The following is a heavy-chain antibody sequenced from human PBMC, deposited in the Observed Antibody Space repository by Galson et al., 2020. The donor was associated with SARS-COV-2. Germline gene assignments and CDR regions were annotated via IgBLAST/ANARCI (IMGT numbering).Heavy chain of an antibody. CDR1: GFTFKYYA. V-gene: IGHV3-23*01. CDR2: IDFIGRSK. Sequence: GGPLRLPFAAFGFTFKYYAMSWFRQAPGKGREWVSGIDFIGRSKFYADSVKGRFTTSRDNSKSTLYLQMNTLRAEDTAVYYCANSHAVQGVIIDQGTLGYWGRGALVIVSS. J-gene: IGHJ4*02. D-gene: IGHD3-10*01. CDR3: ANSHAVQGVIIDQGTLGY.